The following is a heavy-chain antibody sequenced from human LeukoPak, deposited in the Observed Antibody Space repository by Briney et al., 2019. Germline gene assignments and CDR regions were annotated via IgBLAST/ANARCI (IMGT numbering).Heavy chain of an antibody. J-gene: IGHJ6*02. D-gene: IGHD3-10*01. CDR2: ISSRSESK. CDR1: GFTFSTSG. CDR3: ARVWQLGV. Sequence: GGSLRLSCAASGFTFSTSGMNWVRQAPGKGLQWVAYISSRSESKYYAASVKGRFTISRDNARNSLYLQMNSLRDDDTAVYYCARVWQLGVWGQGTAVTVSS. V-gene: IGHV3-48*02.